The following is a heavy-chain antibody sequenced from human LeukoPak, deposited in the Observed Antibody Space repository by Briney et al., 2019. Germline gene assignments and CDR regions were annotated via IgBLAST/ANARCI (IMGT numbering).Heavy chain of an antibody. CDR2: IKEDGSEK. Sequence: GGSLRLSCTASGFTFSSFWMRWVRQAPGKGLEWVANIKEDGSEKYYVDSVKGQFTISRDNAKNSLYLQMNSLRAEDTAVYYCAREHYLRFDYWGQGTLVTVSS. CDR1: GFTFSSFW. J-gene: IGHJ4*02. CDR3: AREHYLRFDY. V-gene: IGHV3-7*04. D-gene: IGHD2/OR15-2a*01.